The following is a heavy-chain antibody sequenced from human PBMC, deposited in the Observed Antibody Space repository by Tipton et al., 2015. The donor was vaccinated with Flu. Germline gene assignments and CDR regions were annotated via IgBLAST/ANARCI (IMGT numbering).Heavy chain of an antibody. Sequence: VQLVQSGGGLVQPGGSLRLSCAASGFIFTDYWMAWVRQAPGKGLEWVANINYDGSTIYYVESVKGRFTISRDNAKNSLYLQMNNLRAEDTALYYCAVFKNPGHWGQGTLVTVSS. CDR1: GFIFTDYW. CDR3: AVFKNPGH. CDR2: INYDGSTI. V-gene: IGHV3-7*01. D-gene: IGHD2-21*01. J-gene: IGHJ4*02.